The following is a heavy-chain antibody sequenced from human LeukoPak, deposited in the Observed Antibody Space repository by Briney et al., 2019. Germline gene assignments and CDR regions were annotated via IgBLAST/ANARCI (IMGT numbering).Heavy chain of an antibody. D-gene: IGHD4-17*01. CDR1: GGSFSGYY. V-gene: IGHV4-34*01. J-gene: IGHJ4*02. Sequence: SETLSLTCAVYGGSFSGYYWSWIRQPPGKGLEWIGEINHSGSTNYNPSLKSRVTISVDTSKNQFSLKLSSVTAADTAVYYCARGQATTVPSYYFDYWGQGTLVTVSS. CDR3: ARGQATTVPSYYFDY. CDR2: INHSGST.